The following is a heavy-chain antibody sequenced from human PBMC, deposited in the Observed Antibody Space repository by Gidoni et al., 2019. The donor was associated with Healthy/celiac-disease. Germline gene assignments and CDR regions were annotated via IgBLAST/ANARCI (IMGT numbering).Heavy chain of an antibody. CDR1: GGTFSSYA. D-gene: IGHD1-26*01. CDR2: IVPIFGTA. Sequence: QVQLVQSGAEVKKPGSSVKVSCKASGGTFSSYAISWVRQAPGQGLEWMGGIVPIFGTANYAQKFQGRVTITADESTSTAYMELSSLRSEDTAVYYCASPGSIVGATDYFDYWGQGTLVTVSS. J-gene: IGHJ4*02. V-gene: IGHV1-69*01. CDR3: ASPGSIVGATDYFDY.